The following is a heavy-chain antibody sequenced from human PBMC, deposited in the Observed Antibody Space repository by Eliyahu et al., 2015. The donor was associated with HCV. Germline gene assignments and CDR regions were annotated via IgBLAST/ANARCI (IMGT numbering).Heavy chain of an antibody. Sequence: QVQLQESGPGLVKPSETLSLTCTVSGGSXSSYYWSWIRQPPGKGLXWVGXIHXGGSTHYNPXLKSXVTVSVDTSRNQFSLKLSSVTAADXAVYYCASGGGGIAVAGTGGWFDPWGQGTLVTVSS. D-gene: IGHD6-19*01. V-gene: IGHV4-59*01. CDR1: GGSXSSYY. CDR2: IHXGGST. J-gene: IGHJ5*02. CDR3: ASGGGGIAVAGTGGWFDP.